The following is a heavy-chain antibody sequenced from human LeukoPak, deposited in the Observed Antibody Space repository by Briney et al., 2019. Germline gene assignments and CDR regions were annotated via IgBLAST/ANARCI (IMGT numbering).Heavy chain of an antibody. J-gene: IGHJ4*02. CDR2: ISYDGSNK. V-gene: IGHV3-30*03. D-gene: IGHD2-15*01. CDR3: GTVVVVAATLDY. CDR1: GFTFSSYG. Sequence: GGSLRLSCAASGFTFSSYGMHWVRQAPGKGLEWVAVISYDGSNKYYADSVKGRFTISRDNSKNTLYLQMNSLRAEDTAVYYCGTVVVVAATLDYWGQGTLVTVSS.